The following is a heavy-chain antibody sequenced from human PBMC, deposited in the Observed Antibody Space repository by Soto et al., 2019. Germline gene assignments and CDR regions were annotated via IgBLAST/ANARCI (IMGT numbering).Heavy chain of an antibody. V-gene: IGHV1-69*01. CDR1: EGTSSSYA. CDR2: IIPILDTT. CDR3: ASGGTTVNRRFDF. D-gene: IGHD4-4*01. Sequence: QVQVVQSGAEVKKPGSSVRVSCKASEGTSSSYAITWMRQAPGQGLEWMGGIIPILDTTDYAQKFQGRVTFTAVESTSTVYMELSSLTSEDTAVYYCASGGTTVNRRFDFWGQGTLVTVSS. J-gene: IGHJ4*02.